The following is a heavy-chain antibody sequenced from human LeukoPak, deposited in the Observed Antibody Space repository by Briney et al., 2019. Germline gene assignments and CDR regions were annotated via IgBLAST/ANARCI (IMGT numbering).Heavy chain of an antibody. Sequence: GGSLRLSCAASGFTFSSYAMNWVRQAPGKGLEWVSYISSSSSTIYYADSVKGRFTISRDNAKNSLYLQMNSLRDEDTAVYYCARVPTVVATNWFDPWGQGTLVTVSS. J-gene: IGHJ5*02. CDR1: GFTFSSYA. V-gene: IGHV3-48*02. D-gene: IGHD4-23*01. CDR3: ARVPTVVATNWFDP. CDR2: ISSSSSTI.